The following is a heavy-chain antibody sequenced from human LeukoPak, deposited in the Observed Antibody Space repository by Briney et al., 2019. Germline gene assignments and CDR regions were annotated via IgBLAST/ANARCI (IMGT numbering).Heavy chain of an antibody. D-gene: IGHD3-3*01. CDR1: GFTFTNYA. CDR2: ITSSGGST. J-gene: IGHJ4*02. Sequence: GGSLRLSCAASGFTFTNYAMSWVRQAPGKGLEWVSTITSSGGSTYYADSVKGRFTISRDNSKNTLSLQMNSLRAEDTAVYYCAKDGRFLEGTTGWGQGTLVTISS. V-gene: IGHV3-23*01. CDR3: AKDGRFLEGTTG.